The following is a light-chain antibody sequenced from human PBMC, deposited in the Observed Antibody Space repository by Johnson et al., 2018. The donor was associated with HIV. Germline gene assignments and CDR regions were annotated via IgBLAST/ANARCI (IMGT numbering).Light chain of an antibody. Sequence: QSVLTQPPSMSAAPGQRVTISCSGSSSNIGNNYVSWYQQVPGAAPKLLIYDNNRRPSGIPDRFSGSKSGTSATLGITGLQTGDEADYYCGTWDSSLRAGYGFGTGTKVTVL. CDR1: SSNIGNNY. J-gene: IGLJ1*01. CDR2: DNN. CDR3: GTWDSSLRAGYG. V-gene: IGLV1-51*01.